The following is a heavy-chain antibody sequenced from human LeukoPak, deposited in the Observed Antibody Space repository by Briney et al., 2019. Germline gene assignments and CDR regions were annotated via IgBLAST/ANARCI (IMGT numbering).Heavy chain of an antibody. J-gene: IGHJ5*02. V-gene: IGHV1-2*02. Sequence: ASVKVSCKASGYTFTGYYMHWVRQAPGQGLEWMGWINPNSGGTNYAQKFQGRVTMTRDTSISTAYMELSRLRSDDTAVYYCARDSYSSSLRPSNWFDPWGQGTLVAVSS. CDR2: INPNSGGT. CDR3: ARDSYSSSLRPSNWFDP. CDR1: GYTFTGYY. D-gene: IGHD6-13*01.